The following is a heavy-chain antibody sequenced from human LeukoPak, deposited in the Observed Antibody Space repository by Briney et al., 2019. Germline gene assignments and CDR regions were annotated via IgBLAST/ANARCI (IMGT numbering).Heavy chain of an antibody. CDR3: ARCGPGSTSCYNKGNIGMDV. J-gene: IGHJ6*04. D-gene: IGHD2-2*02. CDR1: AYTSTSYA. Sequence: ASVKVSCKSSAYTSTSYAMHWVRQAPGQKLEWMGWINAGNRDTKYSQKFQGRVTITRDTSASTAYMELSSLRSEDTAVYYCARCGPGSTSCYNKGNIGMDVWGKGTTVTVSS. V-gene: IGHV1-3*01. CDR2: INAGNRDT.